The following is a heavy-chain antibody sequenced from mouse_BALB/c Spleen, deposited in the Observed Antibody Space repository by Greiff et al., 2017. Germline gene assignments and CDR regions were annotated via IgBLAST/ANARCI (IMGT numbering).Heavy chain of an antibody. V-gene: IGHV5-17*02. CDR2: ISSGSSTI. Sequence: EVKVEESGGGLVQPGGSRKLSCAASGFTFSSFGMHWVRQAPEKGLEWVAYISSGSSTIYYADTVKGRFTISRDNPKNTLFLQMTSLRSEDTAMYYCARRGLYYDYDAAAYYAMDYWGQGTSVTVSS. CDR3: ARRGLYYDYDAAAYYAMDY. CDR1: GFTFSSFG. J-gene: IGHJ4*01. D-gene: IGHD2-4*01.